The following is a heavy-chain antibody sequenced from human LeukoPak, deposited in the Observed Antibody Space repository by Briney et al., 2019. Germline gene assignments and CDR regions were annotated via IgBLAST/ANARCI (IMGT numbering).Heavy chain of an antibody. V-gene: IGHV3-30*04. Sequence: GGSLRLSCAASGFTFSNYAMHWVRQAPGEGLERVAVISYDGSNKYYADSVKDRLTISRDNSKNTLYMQMNSLRAEDTAVYYCARDAEYYDSGTDALDFWGQGTMVSVSS. J-gene: IGHJ3*01. CDR2: ISYDGSNK. CDR3: ARDAEYYDSGTDALDF. CDR1: GFTFSNYA. D-gene: IGHD3-10*01.